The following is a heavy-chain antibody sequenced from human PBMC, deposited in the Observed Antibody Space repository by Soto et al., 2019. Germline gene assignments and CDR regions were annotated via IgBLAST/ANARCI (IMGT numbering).Heavy chain of an antibody. J-gene: IGHJ4*02. Sequence: EVQLLESGGGLVQPGGSLRLSCAASGFTFSSYAMSWVRQAPGKGLEWVSAISGSGGSTYYADSVKGRFTISRDNSKNTLYLQMNSLRAEDRAVYYCAKDGGSGWYYFDYWGQGTLVTVSS. CDR2: ISGSGGST. CDR3: AKDGGSGWYYFDY. V-gene: IGHV3-23*01. D-gene: IGHD6-19*01. CDR1: GFTFSSYA.